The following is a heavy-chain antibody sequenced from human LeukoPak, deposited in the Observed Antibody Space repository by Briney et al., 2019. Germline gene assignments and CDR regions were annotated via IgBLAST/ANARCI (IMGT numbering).Heavy chain of an antibody. CDR3: ARDPKSQLLLDY. J-gene: IGHJ4*02. V-gene: IGHV1-2*02. CDR2: INPYSGAI. D-gene: IGHD2-2*01. Sequence: AAVRVSCKPSGYTFTDSYIHWMRQAPGQGLEWMGWINPYSGAINYAQKFQGRVTLTRDTSISTAYMELSRLTSGDTAVYYCARDPKSQLLLDYWGQGTLVTVSS. CDR1: GYTFTDSY.